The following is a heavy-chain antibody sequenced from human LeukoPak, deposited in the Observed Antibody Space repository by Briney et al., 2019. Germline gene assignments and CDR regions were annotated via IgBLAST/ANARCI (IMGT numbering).Heavy chain of an antibody. CDR1: GFTFSSYA. V-gene: IGHV3-23*01. D-gene: IGHD5-24*01. J-gene: IGHJ4*02. CDR3: AKNKDPQLERGSDF. CDR2: ISGSGDNT. Sequence: PGGSLRLSCAASGFTFSSYAMSWVRQAPGKGLEWVSVISGSGDNTYYADSVKGRFTISRDNSENTLYLQMNSLRGEDSAIYHCAKNKDPQLERGSDFWGQGTLVTVSS.